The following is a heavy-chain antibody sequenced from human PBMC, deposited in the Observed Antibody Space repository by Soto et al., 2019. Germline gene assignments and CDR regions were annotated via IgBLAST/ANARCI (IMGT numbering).Heavy chain of an antibody. CDR3: VKDQDGSGGSPIWYFDL. J-gene: IGHJ2*01. D-gene: IGHD3-10*01. CDR2: ISSNGGST. CDR1: GFTFSSYA. V-gene: IGHV3-64D*08. Sequence: GGSLRLSCSASGFTFSSYAMHWVRQAPGKGLEYVSAISSNGGSTYYADSVKGRFTISRDNSKNTLYLQMSSLRAEDTAVYYCVKDQDGSGGSPIWYFDLWGRGTLVTVSS.